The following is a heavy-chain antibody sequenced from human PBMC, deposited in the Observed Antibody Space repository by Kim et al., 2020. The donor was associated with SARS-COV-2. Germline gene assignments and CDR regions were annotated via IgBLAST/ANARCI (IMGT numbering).Heavy chain of an antibody. V-gene: IGHV3-15*01. Sequence: GGSLRLSCAASGFSISNAWMSWVRQAPGKGLEWVGRIKRKSHYGTTDYAAPVKGRFTIAIDESKNTLHMQMDSLKTEDTAVYYCTTENYGWDVWGQGTTVTVSS. CDR2: IKRKSHYGTT. CDR3: TTENYGWDV. J-gene: IGHJ6*02. CDR1: GFSISNAW. D-gene: IGHD3-10*01.